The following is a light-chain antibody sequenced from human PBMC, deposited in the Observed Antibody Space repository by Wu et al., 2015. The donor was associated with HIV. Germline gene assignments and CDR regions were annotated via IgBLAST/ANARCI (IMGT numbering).Light chain of an antibody. CDR3: HHYGWSPQA. CDR2: GAS. J-gene: IGKJ4*01. CDR1: QSISNN. V-gene: IGKV3-15*01. Sequence: EIVMTQSPATLSVSAGERATLSCRASQSISNNLAWYQQKPGQAPRLLIYGASSRATGIPARFSASGSGTDFTLTINSLEPEDFAVYYCHHYGWSPQAFGGGTRVEIK.